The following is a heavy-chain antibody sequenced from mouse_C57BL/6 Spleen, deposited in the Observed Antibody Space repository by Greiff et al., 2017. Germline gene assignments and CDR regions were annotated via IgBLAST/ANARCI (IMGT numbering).Heavy chain of an antibody. CDR1: GYTFTSYW. Sequence: QVQLQQPGAELVRPGSSVKLSCKASGYTFTSYWMDWVKQRPGQGLEWIGNIYPSDSETHYNQKFKDKATLTVDKSSSTAYMQLSSLTSEDSAVYYSARSGSASWDVGYWGQGTTLTVSS. CDR2: IYPSDSET. D-gene: IGHD4-1*01. CDR3: ARSGSASWDVGY. J-gene: IGHJ2*01. V-gene: IGHV1-61*01.